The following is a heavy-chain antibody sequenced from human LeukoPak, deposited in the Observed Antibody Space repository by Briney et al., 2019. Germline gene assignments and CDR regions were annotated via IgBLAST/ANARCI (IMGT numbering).Heavy chain of an antibody. D-gene: IGHD2-21*01. CDR1: GFTFSDYY. CDR2: ISTTGTYT. Sequence: GRSLRLSCAASGFTFSDYYMSWIRQTPGKGLEWVSYISTTGTYTDYADSVKGRFTISRDNAKNSLHLQMNSLRAEDTAVYYCAKDHCGGGTCYFDYWGQGALVTVSS. CDR3: AKDHCGGGTCYFDY. J-gene: IGHJ4*02. V-gene: IGHV3-11*06.